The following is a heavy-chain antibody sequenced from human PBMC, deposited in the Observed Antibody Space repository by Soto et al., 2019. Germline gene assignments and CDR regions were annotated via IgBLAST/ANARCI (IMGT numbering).Heavy chain of an antibody. CDR3: AGSIAAGGSLDY. CDR1: GFTVSRGS. D-gene: IGHD6-6*01. V-gene: IGHV3-53*01. CDR2: LNSDGST. Sequence: EVQLVESGGGLIQPGGPLRLSCAASGFTVSRGSMSWVRQAPGKGLEWVSALNSDGSTYYADSVKGRFTISRDNSKNTLYVQINRLRAEDRAVYYCAGSIAAGGSLDYWGQGVLVTVSS. J-gene: IGHJ4*02.